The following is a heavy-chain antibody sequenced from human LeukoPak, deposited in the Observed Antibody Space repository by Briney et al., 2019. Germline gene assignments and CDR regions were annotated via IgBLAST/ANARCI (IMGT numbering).Heavy chain of an antibody. J-gene: IGHJ4*02. V-gene: IGHV4-39*07. Sequence: SETLSLTCTVSGGSISSSSYYWGWIRQPPGKGLEWIGSIYYSGSTYYNPSLKSRVTISVDTSKNQFSLKLSSVTAADTAVYYCARDSSDAGGSYHHDYWGQGTLVTVSS. D-gene: IGHD1-26*01. CDR1: GGSISSSSYY. CDR3: ARDSSDAGGSYHHDY. CDR2: IYYSGST.